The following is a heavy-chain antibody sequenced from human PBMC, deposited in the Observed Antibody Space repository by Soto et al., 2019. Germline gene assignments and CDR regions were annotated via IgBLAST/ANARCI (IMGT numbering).Heavy chain of an antibody. J-gene: IGHJ3*02. V-gene: IGHV1-69*13. D-gene: IGHD5-18*01. Sequence: SVKVSCKASGGTFSSYAFSWVRQAPGQGLEWMGGIIPIFGTANYAQKFQGRVTITADESTSTAYMELSSLRSEDTAVYYCARVIDTAMVSDAFDIWGQGTMVTVSS. CDR2: IIPIFGTA. CDR1: GGTFSSYA. CDR3: ARVIDTAMVSDAFDI.